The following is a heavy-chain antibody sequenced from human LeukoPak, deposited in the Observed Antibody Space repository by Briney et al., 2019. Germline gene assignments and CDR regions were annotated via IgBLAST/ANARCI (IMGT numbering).Heavy chain of an antibody. CDR3: ARTNWYFDL. V-gene: IGHV4-38-2*01. CDR1: GYSISSGYY. J-gene: IGHJ2*01. Sequence: PSETLSLTCAVSGYSISSGYYWAWIRQPPGKGLEWIGSIYHSGSTYYNPSLKSRVTMSVDTSKNQFSLKLSSVTAADTAVYYCARTNWYFDLWGRGTLVTVSS. CDR2: IYHSGST.